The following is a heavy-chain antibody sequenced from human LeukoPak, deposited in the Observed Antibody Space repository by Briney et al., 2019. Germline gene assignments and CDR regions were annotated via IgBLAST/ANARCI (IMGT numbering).Heavy chain of an antibody. D-gene: IGHD3-9*01. CDR2: THTSGST. V-gene: IGHV4-4*07. J-gene: IGHJ6*03. Sequence: SETLSLTCTVSGGSISSYYWSWIRQPAGKGLEWIGRTHTSGSTNYNPSLKSRVTMSGDTSKNQFFLKLSSVTAADTAVYYSARRGIRSFDWLWHYYYYYMDVWGKGTTVTIFS. CDR1: GGSISSYY. CDR3: ARRGIRSFDWLWHYYYYYMDV.